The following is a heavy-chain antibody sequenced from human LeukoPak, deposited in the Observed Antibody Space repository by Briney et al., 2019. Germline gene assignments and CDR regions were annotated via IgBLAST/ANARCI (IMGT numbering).Heavy chain of an antibody. Sequence: GGSLSLSCAASGFTFSNAWMSWVRQAPGKGLEWVGRIKSKTDGGTTDYAAPVKGRFTISRDDSKNTLYLQMNSLKTEDTAVYYCTTVGYDSSGYYFDYWGQGTLVTVSS. V-gene: IGHV3-15*01. CDR1: GFTFSNAW. CDR3: TTVGYDSSGYYFDY. D-gene: IGHD3-22*01. CDR2: IKSKTDGGTT. J-gene: IGHJ4*02.